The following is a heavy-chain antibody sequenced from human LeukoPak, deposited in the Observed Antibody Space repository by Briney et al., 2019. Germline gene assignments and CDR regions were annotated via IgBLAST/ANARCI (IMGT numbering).Heavy chain of an antibody. Sequence: GGSLRLSCAASGFTFSSYSMNWVRQAPGKGLEWVSSISSSSSYIYYADSVNGQFTISRDNAKNSLYLQMNSLRAEDTAVYYCAVGAFDIWGQGTMVTVSS. V-gene: IGHV3-21*01. D-gene: IGHD2-2*01. J-gene: IGHJ3*02. CDR2: ISSSSSYI. CDR1: GFTFSSYS. CDR3: AVGAFDI.